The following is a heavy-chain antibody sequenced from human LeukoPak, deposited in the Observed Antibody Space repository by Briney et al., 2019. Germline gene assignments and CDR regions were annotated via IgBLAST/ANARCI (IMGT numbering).Heavy chain of an antibody. V-gene: IGHV3-7*01. CDR1: GFTFSNYG. Sequence: GGSLRLSCAASGFTFSNYGMHWVRQAPGKGMEWVSSIKQDGSEKYYVDSVKGRFTISRDNAKNSLYLQMNSPRAEDTAVYYFARGREYDFWSGYKNINGMVVSGQG. J-gene: IGHJ6*02. D-gene: IGHD3-3*01. CDR3: ARGREYDFWSGYKNINGMVV. CDR2: IKQDGSEK.